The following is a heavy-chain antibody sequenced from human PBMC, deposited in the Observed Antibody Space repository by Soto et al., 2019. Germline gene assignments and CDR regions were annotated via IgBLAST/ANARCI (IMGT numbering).Heavy chain of an antibody. CDR2: ISYDGSNK. D-gene: IGHD3-22*01. CDR3: AKDSVVVITTVVDY. Sequence: PGGSLRLSCAASGFTFSSYGMHWVRQAPGKGLEWVAVISYDGSNKYYADSVKGRFTISRDNSKNTLYLQMNSLRAEDTAVYYCAKDSVVVITTVVDYWGQGTLVTVSS. CDR1: GFTFSSYG. V-gene: IGHV3-30*18. J-gene: IGHJ4*02.